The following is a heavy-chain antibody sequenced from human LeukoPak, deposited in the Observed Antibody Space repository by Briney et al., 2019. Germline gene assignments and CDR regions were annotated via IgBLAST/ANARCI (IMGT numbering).Heavy chain of an antibody. V-gene: IGHV4-59*01. J-gene: IGHJ4*02. CDR1: GGSISNYY. CDR3: AREDSGYDYSPFYY. CDR2: IYYTGST. Sequence: SETLSLTCTVSGGSISNYYWSWIRQPPGKGLEWIGYIYYTGSTSYNPSLKSQVIMSVDTSQNQFSLKLRSVTAADTAVYYCAREDSGYDYSPFYYWGQGILVTVSS. D-gene: IGHD5-12*01.